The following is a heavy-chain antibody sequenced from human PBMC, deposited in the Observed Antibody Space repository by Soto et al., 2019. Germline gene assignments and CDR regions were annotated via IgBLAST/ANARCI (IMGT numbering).Heavy chain of an antibody. CDR1: GFTFSSYA. J-gene: IGHJ4*02. CDR2: ISGSGDNT. CDR3: VKESCSGGVCYGDFEC. Sequence: EVQLLESGGGLVQPGGSVRLSCAASGFTFSSYAMSWVRQVPGKGLEWVSGISGSGDNTYYADAVKGRFTVSRDHSKNTLYLQMNSLRVEDTAVYSCVKESCSGGVCYGDFECWGQGPLVTVSS. V-gene: IGHV3-23*01. D-gene: IGHD2-15*01.